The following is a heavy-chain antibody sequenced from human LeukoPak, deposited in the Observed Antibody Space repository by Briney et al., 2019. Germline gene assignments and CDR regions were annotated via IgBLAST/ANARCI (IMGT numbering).Heavy chain of an antibody. D-gene: IGHD3-22*01. CDR2: INPNSGGT. CDR3: AREYYYDSSGYSVDYYYYGMDV. CDR1: GYTFTDYF. Sequence: ASVTVSCKTSGYTFTDYFVHWVRQAPGQGLEWMGWINPNSGGTEYAQKFLGRVTMTRDTSISTAYMELSRLRSDDAAVYFCAREYYYDSSGYSVDYYYYGMDVWGQGTTVTVSS. V-gene: IGHV1-2*02. J-gene: IGHJ6*02.